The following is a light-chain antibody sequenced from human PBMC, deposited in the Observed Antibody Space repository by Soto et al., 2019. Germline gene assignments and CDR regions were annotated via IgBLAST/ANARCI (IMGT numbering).Light chain of an antibody. CDR2: GAS. CDR1: QSVRSSY. V-gene: IGKV3-20*01. CDR3: EQYDKSIP. Sequence: IVLKQSPGTRSLSAGERATLSCRASQSVRSSYLAWYQPKPGPAPRLLIYGASSRATGIPARFSGSGSGTDFPPTINRLEPEDFAVYYCEQYDKSIPFGGGTKVDI. J-gene: IGKJ4*01.